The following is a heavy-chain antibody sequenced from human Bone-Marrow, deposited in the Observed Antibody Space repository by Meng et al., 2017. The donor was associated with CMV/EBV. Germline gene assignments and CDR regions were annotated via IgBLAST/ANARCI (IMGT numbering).Heavy chain of an antibody. J-gene: IGHJ5*02. D-gene: IGHD6-6*01. CDR3: ARAATRIAARRAAGNWFDP. CDR1: GFTFSSYD. CDR2: IGTAGDT. V-gene: IGHV3-13*03. Sequence: GESLKISCAACGFTFSSYDMHWVRQAAGKGLEWVPVIGTAGDTYYPGSVKGQFTISRENAKNSLYLQMNSLRAGDTAVYYCARAATRIAARRAAGNWFDPWGQGTLVTVSS.